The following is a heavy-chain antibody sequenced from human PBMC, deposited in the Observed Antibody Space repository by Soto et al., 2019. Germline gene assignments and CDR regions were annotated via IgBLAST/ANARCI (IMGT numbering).Heavy chain of an antibody. CDR1: GYTFTSYG. Sequence: GASVKVSCKASGYTFTSYGISWVRQAPGQGLEWMGWISAYNGNTNYAQKLQGRVTMTTDTSTSTAYMELRSLRSDDTAVYYCARVGDYDILTGYISAFDIWGQGTMVTVSS. V-gene: IGHV1-18*01. D-gene: IGHD3-9*01. J-gene: IGHJ3*02. CDR2: ISAYNGNT. CDR3: ARVGDYDILTGYISAFDI.